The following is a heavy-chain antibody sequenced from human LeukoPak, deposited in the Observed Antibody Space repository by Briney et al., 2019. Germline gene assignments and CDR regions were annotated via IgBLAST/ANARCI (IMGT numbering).Heavy chain of an antibody. CDR1: GGPISSYY. V-gene: IGHV4-59*01. CDR3: ATLTGGDDAFDI. CDR2: IFYTGST. J-gene: IGHJ3*02. D-gene: IGHD4-23*01. Sequence: SEPLSLTCTVSGGPISSYYWSWIQQPPGKGLEWIGYIFYTGSTNYNPSLKSRVTISVLTSKNRFSLKLSSVTAADTAVYYCATLTGGDDAFDIWGQGTMVTVSS.